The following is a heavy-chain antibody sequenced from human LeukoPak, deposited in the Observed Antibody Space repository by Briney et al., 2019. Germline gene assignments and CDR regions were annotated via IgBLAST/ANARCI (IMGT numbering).Heavy chain of an antibody. CDR2: ISSSGSTI. D-gene: IGHD2-2*01. J-gene: IGHJ6*03. V-gene: IGHV3-48*03. CDR1: GFTFSSYE. Sequence: GGSLRLSCAASGFTFSSYEMNWVRQAPGKGLEWVSYISSSGSTIYYADSVKGRFTISRDNAKNSLYLQMNSLRAEDTAVYYCARAVRDQLLWGYYYYYMDVWGKGTTVTISS. CDR3: ARAVRDQLLWGYYYYYMDV.